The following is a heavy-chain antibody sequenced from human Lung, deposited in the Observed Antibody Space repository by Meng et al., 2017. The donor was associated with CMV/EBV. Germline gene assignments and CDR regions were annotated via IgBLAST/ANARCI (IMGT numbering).Heavy chain of an antibody. CDR3: GIKVSATTPPCM. V-gene: IGHV5-51*01. Sequence: EXXKISXKGSGYRFSSYWVDWVRQMPGKGLEWMGSFYPGGSNTRYSPSFQGQVTISADKSITTGYLQWSSLKAADTAIYYCGIKVSATTPPCMWGQGTMVTVSS. CDR1: GYRFSSYW. CDR2: FYPGGSNT. D-gene: IGHD1/OR15-1a*01. J-gene: IGHJ3*02.